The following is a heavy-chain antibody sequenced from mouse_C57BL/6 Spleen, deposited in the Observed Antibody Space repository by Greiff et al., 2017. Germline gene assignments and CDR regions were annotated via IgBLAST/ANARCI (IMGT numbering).Heavy chain of an antibody. CDR1: GYSFTGYY. Sequence: VQLQQSGPELVKPGASVKISCKASGYSFTGYYMNWVKQSPEKSLEWIGEINPSTGGTTYNQKFKAKATLTVDKSSSTAYMQLKSLTSEDSAVYYCARSASITTVVDYAMDYWGQGTSVTVSS. V-gene: IGHV1-42*01. J-gene: IGHJ4*01. CDR3: ARSASITTVVDYAMDY. CDR2: INPSTGGT. D-gene: IGHD1-1*01.